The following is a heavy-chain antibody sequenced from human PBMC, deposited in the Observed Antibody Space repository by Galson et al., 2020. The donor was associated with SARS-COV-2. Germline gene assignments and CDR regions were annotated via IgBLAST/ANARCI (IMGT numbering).Heavy chain of an antibody. Sequence: ASVKVSCKASGYTFTSYGISWVRQAPGQRLEWMGWISAYNDNTKYAQNLQGRVTMTTDTSTATAYMELRSLRSDDTAVFYCARTDTIEYYYDSGTEPLVDYWGQGTLVTVSS. J-gene: IGHJ4*02. CDR2: ISAYNDNT. D-gene: IGHD3-10*01. V-gene: IGHV1-18*01. CDR1: GYTFTSYG. CDR3: ARTDTIEYYYDSGTEPLVDY.